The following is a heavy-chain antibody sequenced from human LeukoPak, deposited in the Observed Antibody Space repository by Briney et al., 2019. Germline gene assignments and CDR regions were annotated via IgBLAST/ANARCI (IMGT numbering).Heavy chain of an antibody. D-gene: IGHD3-10*01. V-gene: IGHV3-23*01. CDR3: AKALRKYYGPGSYYSRVYYFDY. CDR2: ISGSGGST. CDR1: GFTFSSYA. Sequence: GGSLRLSCAASGFTFSSYAMGWVRQAPGKGLEWVSAISGSGGSTYYADSVKGRFTISRDDSKNTLYLQMNSLRAEDTAVYYCAKALRKYYGPGSYYSRVYYFDYWGQGTLVTASS. J-gene: IGHJ4*02.